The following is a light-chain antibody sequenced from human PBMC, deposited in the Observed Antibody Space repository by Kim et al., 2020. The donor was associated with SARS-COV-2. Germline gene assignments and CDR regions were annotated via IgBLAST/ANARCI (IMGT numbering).Light chain of an antibody. CDR1: SSDVGGYNY. J-gene: IGLJ1*01. CDR2: EVT. CDR3: SSYADSNNFV. V-gene: IGLV2-8*01. Sequence: QSALTQPPSASGSPAQSVTISCTGTSSDVGGYNYVSWYQQHPGKAPKLMIYEVTKRPSGVPDRFSGSRSGNTASLTVSGLQAEDEADYYCSSYADSNNFVFGTGTKVTVL.